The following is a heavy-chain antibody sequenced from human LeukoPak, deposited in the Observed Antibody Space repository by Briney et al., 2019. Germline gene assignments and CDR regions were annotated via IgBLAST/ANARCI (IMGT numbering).Heavy chain of an antibody. V-gene: IGHV4-39*01. D-gene: IGHD3-10*01. CDR2: IYYSGGP. J-gene: IGHJ4*02. Sequence: PSETLSLTRTVSVGSISSSSYYWGWVRQPPGKGLEWIWSIYYSGGPSFNPFLKSRVTISVDTSKNQFSLKMSSVTAADTAVYYCARLATMVRGVMSALDYWGQGTLVTVSS. CDR3: ARLATMVRGVMSALDY. CDR1: VGSISSSSYY.